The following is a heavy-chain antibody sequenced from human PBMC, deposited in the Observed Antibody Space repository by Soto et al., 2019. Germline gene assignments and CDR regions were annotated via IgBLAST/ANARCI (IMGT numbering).Heavy chain of an antibody. CDR2: ISGNGGST. CDR1: GFTFSNYA. D-gene: IGHD2-2*01. Sequence: EVQLLDSGGGLVQPGGSLRLSCAASGFTFSNYAMSWVRQAPGKGLEWVSTISGNGGSTYYADAVKGRFTISRDNSKNVLFLQIHSLREDDSAVYYCAKRPASIITFDYWGQGTPVTGSS. CDR3: AKRPASIITFDY. V-gene: IGHV3-23*01. J-gene: IGHJ4*02.